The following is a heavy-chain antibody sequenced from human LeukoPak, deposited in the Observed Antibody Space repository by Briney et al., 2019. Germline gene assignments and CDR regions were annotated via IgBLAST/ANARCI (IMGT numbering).Heavy chain of an antibody. CDR1: GFTFTSSA. CDR3: AAIASSTAGDI. Sequence: SVKVSCKASGFTFTSSAMHWARQARGQRLEWIGWIVVGSGHTNYAQKFQERVTFTRDMSTSTAYMELSSLRSEDTAVYYCAAIASSTAGDIWGQGTMVTVSS. V-gene: IGHV1-58*02. J-gene: IGHJ3*02. CDR2: IVVGSGHT. D-gene: IGHD6-13*01.